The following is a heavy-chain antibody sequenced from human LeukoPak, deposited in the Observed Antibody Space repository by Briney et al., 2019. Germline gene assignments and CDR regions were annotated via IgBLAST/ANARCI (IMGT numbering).Heavy chain of an antibody. CDR1: GFTFSSYG. D-gene: IGHD3-10*01. Sequence: GGSLRLSCAASGFTFSSYGMHWVRQAPGKGLEWVAVIWYEGSNKYYADSVKGRFTISRDNSKNTLYLQMNSLRAEDTAVYYCAREEYYYGSGSYRGYDAFDIWGQGTMVTVSS. CDR2: IWYEGSNK. CDR3: AREEYYYGSGSYRGYDAFDI. J-gene: IGHJ3*02. V-gene: IGHV3-33*01.